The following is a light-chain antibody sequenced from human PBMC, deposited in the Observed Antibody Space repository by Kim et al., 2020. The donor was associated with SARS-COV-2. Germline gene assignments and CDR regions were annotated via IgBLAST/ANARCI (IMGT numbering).Light chain of an antibody. CDR3: GTWDSSLSARV. V-gene: IGLV1-51*01. Sequence: GQCGTIYCSGNNSNIVNNYVSWYQQLPGTAPKLLIYDNNKRPSGIPDRFSGSKSGTSATLGITGLQTGDEADYYCGTWDSSLSARVFGGGTQLTVL. CDR2: DNN. J-gene: IGLJ3*02. CDR1: NSNIVNNY.